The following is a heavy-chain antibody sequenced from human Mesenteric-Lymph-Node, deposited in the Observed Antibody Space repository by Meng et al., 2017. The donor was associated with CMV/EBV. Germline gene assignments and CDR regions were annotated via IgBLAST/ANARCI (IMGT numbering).Heavy chain of an antibody. CDR2: ISSSSSYI. J-gene: IGHJ4*02. CDR3: ARLQTSGYGHFDY. D-gene: IGHD5-12*01. Sequence: GGSLRLSCAASGFTFSSYSMNWVRQAPGKGLEWVSSISSSSSYIYYADSVKGRFTISRDNAKNSLYLQMNSLRAEDTAVYYCARLQTSGYGHFDYWGQGTLVTVSS. CDR1: GFTFSSYS. V-gene: IGHV3-21*01.